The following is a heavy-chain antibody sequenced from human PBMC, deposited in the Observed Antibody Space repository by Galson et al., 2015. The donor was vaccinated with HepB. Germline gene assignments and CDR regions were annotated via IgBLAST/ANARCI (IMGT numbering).Heavy chain of an antibody. CDR3: ARATTHYDFWSGYYSWFDP. J-gene: IGHJ5*02. Sequence: ETLSLTCTVSGGSISSYYWSWIRQPPGKGLEWIGYIYYSGSTNYNPSLKSRVTISVDTSKNQFSLKLSSVTAADTAVYYCARATTHYDFWSGYYSWFDPWGQGTLVTVSS. CDR2: IYYSGST. CDR1: GGSISSYY. V-gene: IGHV4-59*01. D-gene: IGHD3-3*01.